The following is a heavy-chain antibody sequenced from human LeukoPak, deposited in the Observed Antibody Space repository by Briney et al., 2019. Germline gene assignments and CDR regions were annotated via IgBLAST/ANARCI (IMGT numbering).Heavy chain of an antibody. Sequence: PGGSLRLSCAASGFTFSSYGMHWVRQAPGKGLEWVAFIRYDGSNKYYADSVKGRFTISRDNAKNSLYLQMNSLRAVDTAVYYCARGGPVGAQRGDDAFDIWGQGTMVTVSS. V-gene: IGHV3-30*02. CDR2: IRYDGSNK. J-gene: IGHJ3*02. CDR1: GFTFSSYG. D-gene: IGHD1-26*01. CDR3: ARGGPVGAQRGDDAFDI.